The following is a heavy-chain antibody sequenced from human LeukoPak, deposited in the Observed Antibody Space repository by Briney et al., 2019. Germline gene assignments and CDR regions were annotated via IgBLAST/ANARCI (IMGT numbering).Heavy chain of an antibody. V-gene: IGHV1-8*01. D-gene: IGHD2-8*01. J-gene: IGHJ6*03. CDR3: ARGLQYCTNGVRYRGSPHYYYYTDV. CDR1: GYTFTSYD. CDR2: LNTNSSDT. Sequence: ASVKVSCKASGYTFTSYDINLVRQATGQGLGLMGGLNTNSSDTGYAQQFQGRVPLPRNTSISTAYMELSSLRSEDTAVYYCARGLQYCTNGVRYRGSPHYYYYTDVWGKGTTVTVSS.